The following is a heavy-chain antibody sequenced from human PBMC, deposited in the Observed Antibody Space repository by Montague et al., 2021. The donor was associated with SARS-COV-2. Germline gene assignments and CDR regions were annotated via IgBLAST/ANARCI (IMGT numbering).Heavy chain of an antibody. Sequence: SETLSLTCTVSGGSISSNSYYWGWIRQPPGKGLEWIGSIYYSGSTYYNPSLQSRVTISVDTSKNQFSLKLSSVTAADTALYSCATRASYDYSKDLYYYYYSGMDVWGQGTTGTVSS. D-gene: IGHD4-11*01. CDR1: GGSISSNSYY. CDR2: IYYSGST. J-gene: IGHJ6*02. CDR3: ATRASYDYSKDLYYYYYSGMDV. V-gene: IGHV4-39*01.